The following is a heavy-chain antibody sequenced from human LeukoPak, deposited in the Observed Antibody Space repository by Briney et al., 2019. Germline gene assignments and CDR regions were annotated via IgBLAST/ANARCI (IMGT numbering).Heavy chain of an antibody. J-gene: IGHJ4*02. CDR3: ARGPYSSGWYVDY. CDR2: IYYSGST. D-gene: IGHD6-19*01. V-gene: IGHV4-39*01. Sequence: SETLSLTCTVSGGSISGSSYYWGWIRQPPGKGLEWIGSIYYSGSTYYNPSLKSRVTISVDTSKNQFSLKLNSVTATDTAVYYCARGPYSSGWYVDYWGQGTLVTVSS. CDR1: GGSISGSSYY.